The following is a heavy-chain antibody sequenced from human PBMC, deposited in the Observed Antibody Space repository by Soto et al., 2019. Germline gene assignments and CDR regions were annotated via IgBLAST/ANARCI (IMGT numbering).Heavy chain of an antibody. CDR3: ASGVSTERYLVAPAAIFKNPDY. Sequence: EVQLVESGGGLVQPGGSLRLSCAASGFTFSSYSMDWVRQAPGKGLEWGSYISSSSSTIYYADSVKGRFTISSDNAKSSLSLQINSLRAEYTAVYYCASGVSTERYLVAPAAIFKNPDYWGQGTLVTVSS. J-gene: IGHJ4*02. CDR1: GFTFSSYS. CDR2: ISSSSSTI. D-gene: IGHD2-2*01. V-gene: IGHV3-48*01.